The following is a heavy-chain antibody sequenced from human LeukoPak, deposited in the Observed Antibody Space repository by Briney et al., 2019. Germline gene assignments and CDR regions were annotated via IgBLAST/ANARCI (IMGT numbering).Heavy chain of an antibody. V-gene: IGHV3-23*01. CDR1: GFTFSSYA. Sequence: GGSLRLSCAASGFTFSSYAMSWVRQAPGKGLEWVLAISGSGGSTYYADSVKGRFTISRDNSKNTLYLQMNSLRAEDTAVYYCAKPRITMVRGSKAPYYYGMDVWGQGTTVTVSS. D-gene: IGHD3-10*01. CDR2: ISGSGGST. CDR3: AKPRITMVRGSKAPYYYGMDV. J-gene: IGHJ6*02.